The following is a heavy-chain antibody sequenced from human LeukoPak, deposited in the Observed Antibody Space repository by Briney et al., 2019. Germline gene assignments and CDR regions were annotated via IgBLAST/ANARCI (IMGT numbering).Heavy chain of an antibody. CDR3: ARDYYDSSGYRYTDSYAFHI. CDR2: IYYSGST. J-gene: IGHJ3*02. Sequence: SETLSLTCTVSGGSISSYYWSWIRQPPGKGLEWIAYIYYSGSTNYNPSLKSRVTISVDTSKNQFSLKLSSVTAADTAVYYCARDYYDSSGYRYTDSYAFHIWGQGTIVTVSS. D-gene: IGHD3-22*01. V-gene: IGHV4-59*01. CDR1: GGSISSYY.